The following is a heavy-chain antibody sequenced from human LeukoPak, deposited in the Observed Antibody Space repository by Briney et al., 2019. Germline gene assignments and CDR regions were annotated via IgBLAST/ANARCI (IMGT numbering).Heavy chain of an antibody. CDR1: GFTFDDYA. CDR2: ISWDDGST. D-gene: IGHD2/OR15-2a*01. J-gene: IGHJ4*02. V-gene: IGHV3-43D*03. CDR3: AKDSAKKYDDY. Sequence: GGSLRLSCAASGFTFDDYAMHWVRQAPGKGLEWVSLISWDDGSTYYADSVKGRFTISRDNSKNSLYLQMNGLRAEDTAVYYCAKDSAKKYDDYWGQGTLVTVSS.